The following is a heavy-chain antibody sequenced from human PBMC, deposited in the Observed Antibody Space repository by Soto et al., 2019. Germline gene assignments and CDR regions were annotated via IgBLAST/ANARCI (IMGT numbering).Heavy chain of an antibody. Sequence: SETLSLTCAVYGGSFSGYYWSWIRQPPGKGLEWIGEINHSGSTNYNPSLKSRVTISVDTSKNQFSLKLSSVTAADTAVYYCARGRGYSYVGKYFDYWGQGTLVTVSS. CDR2: INHSGST. J-gene: IGHJ4*02. D-gene: IGHD5-18*01. CDR3: ARGRGYSYVGKYFDY. V-gene: IGHV4-34*01. CDR1: GGSFSGYY.